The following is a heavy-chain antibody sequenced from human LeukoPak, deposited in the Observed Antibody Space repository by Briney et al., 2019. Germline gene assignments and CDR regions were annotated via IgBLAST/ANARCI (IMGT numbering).Heavy chain of an antibody. CDR2: IGASGDSI. D-gene: IGHD2-8*01. Sequence: GGSLRLSCAVSGFTFSSYAMIWVRQAPGRGLVWVSSIGASGDSIYYTDSVKGRFTISRDNSKNTLYLQMSSLRVEDTAVYYCATTVGGYCTNGVCYTLSVGDYYYGMDVWGQGTTVTVSS. J-gene: IGHJ6*02. V-gene: IGHV3-23*01. CDR3: ATTVGGYCTNGVCYTLSVGDYYYGMDV. CDR1: GFTFSSYA.